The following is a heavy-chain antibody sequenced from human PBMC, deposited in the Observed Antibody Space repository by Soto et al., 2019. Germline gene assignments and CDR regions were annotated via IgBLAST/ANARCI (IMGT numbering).Heavy chain of an antibody. J-gene: IGHJ6*02. CDR1: GGSISSYY. CDR2: IYYSGST. Sequence: SETLSLTCTVSGGSISSYYWSWIRQPPGKGLEWIGYIYYSGSTNYNPSLKSRVTISVDTSKNQFSLKLSSVTAADTAVYYCARGTAAYYYYGMDVWGQGTTVTVSS. V-gene: IGHV4-59*01. D-gene: IGHD2-2*01. CDR3: ARGTAAYYYYGMDV.